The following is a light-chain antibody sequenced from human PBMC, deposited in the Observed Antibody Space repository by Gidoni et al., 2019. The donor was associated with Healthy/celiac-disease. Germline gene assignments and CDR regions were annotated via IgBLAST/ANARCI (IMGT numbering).Light chain of an antibody. V-gene: IGKV1-9*01. CDR1: QGISSY. CDR3: QQLNSYLALT. Sequence: DIQLTQSPSFLSASVGDRVTITCRASQGISSYLAWYQQKPGKAPKLLIYAASTLQSGVPPRFSGSGSGTEFTLTISSLQPEDLATYYCQQLNSYLALTFXGXTKVEIK. CDR2: AAS. J-gene: IGKJ4*01.